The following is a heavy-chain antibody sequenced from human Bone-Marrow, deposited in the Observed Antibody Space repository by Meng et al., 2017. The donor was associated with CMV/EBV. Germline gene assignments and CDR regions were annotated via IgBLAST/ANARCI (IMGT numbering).Heavy chain of an antibody. D-gene: IGHD3-3*01. J-gene: IGHJ6*02. CDR2: ISSSSSYI. V-gene: IGHV3-21*04. CDR3: AREGYDFWSGYPTLYYYGMDV. CDR1: GFTFSSYS. Sequence: GESLKISCAASGFTFSSYSMNWVRQAPGKGLEWVSSISSSSSYIYYADSVKGRFTISRDNAKNSLYLQMNSLRAEDTALYYCAREGYDFWSGYPTLYYYGMDVWGQGTTVTVSS.